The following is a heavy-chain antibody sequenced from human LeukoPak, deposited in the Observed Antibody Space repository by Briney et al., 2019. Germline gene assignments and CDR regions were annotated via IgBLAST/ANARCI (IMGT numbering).Heavy chain of an antibody. CDR1: GFSFSTYW. Sequence: GGSLRLSCAAYGFSFSTYWMSWVRQAPGKGLEWVASTQPDGRAQYYVDSVRGRFTISRDNTKNSLYLQMNSVRAADTAIYYCLRHHDHWGQGTLVTVSS. CDR3: LRHHDH. V-gene: IGHV3-7*01. CDR2: TQPDGRAQ. J-gene: IGHJ4*02. D-gene: IGHD3-3*01.